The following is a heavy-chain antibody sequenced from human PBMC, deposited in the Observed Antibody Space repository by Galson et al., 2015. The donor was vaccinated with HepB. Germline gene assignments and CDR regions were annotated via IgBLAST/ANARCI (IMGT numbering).Heavy chain of an antibody. J-gene: IGHJ4*02. CDR2: IDSSGSTI. CDR1: GFTFSGYS. D-gene: IGHD1-26*01. CDR3: VKSMGSIDFDY. Sequence: SLRLSCAASGFTFSGYSMNWVRQAPGKGLEWISYIDSSGSTISYPDSVKGRFTISRDNSKNMVYLQMNSLRAEDTAVYYCVKSMGSIDFDYWGQGNLVTVSP. V-gene: IGHV3-48*01.